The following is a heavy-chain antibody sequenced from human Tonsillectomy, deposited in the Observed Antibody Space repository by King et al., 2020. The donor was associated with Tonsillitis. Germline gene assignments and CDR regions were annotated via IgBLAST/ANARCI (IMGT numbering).Heavy chain of an antibody. Sequence: LQLVQSGAEVERPGESLKISCKGSGYSFTKYWIGWVRQMPGKGLEWMGIIYPGDSNTRYSPSFQGQVTISADKSISTAYLQWSSLKASDTAIYYCSRLDLRSLCFDYWGQGTLVTVSS. CDR3: SRLDLRSLCFDY. V-gene: IGHV5-51*03. CDR2: IYPGDSNT. J-gene: IGHJ4*02. CDR1: GYSFTKYW. D-gene: IGHD5-12*01.